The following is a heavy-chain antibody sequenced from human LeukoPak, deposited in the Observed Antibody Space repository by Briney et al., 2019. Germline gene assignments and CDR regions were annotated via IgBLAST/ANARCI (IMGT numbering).Heavy chain of an antibody. CDR2: INPGGSST. D-gene: IGHD5-18*01. V-gene: IGHV3-74*01. Sequence: GGSLRLSCAASGFTFSSYWMHWVRQVPGKGLVWVSRINPGGSSTAYADSVKGRFTISRDNAKNTLYLQMDSLRAEDTAIYYCARETYSYGYNLSNEFDYWGQGTLVTVSS. CDR1: GFTFSSYW. CDR3: ARETYSYGYNLSNEFDY. J-gene: IGHJ4*02.